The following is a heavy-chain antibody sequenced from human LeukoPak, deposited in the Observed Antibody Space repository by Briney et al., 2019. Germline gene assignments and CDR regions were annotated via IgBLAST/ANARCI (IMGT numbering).Heavy chain of an antibody. V-gene: IGHV3-7*01. J-gene: IGHJ4*02. Sequence: GGSLRLSCAASGFTFSSYWMSWVRQAPGKGLEWVANIKQDGSEKYYVDSVKGRFTISRDNAKNSLYLQMNSLRAEDTAVYYCARTLYDFWSGYYGRTLFDYWGQGTLVTVSS. CDR3: ARTLYDFWSGYYGRTLFDY. CDR2: IKQDGSEK. D-gene: IGHD3-3*01. CDR1: GFTFSSYW.